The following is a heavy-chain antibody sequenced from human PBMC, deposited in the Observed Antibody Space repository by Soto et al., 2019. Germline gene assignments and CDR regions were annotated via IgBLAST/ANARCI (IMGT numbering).Heavy chain of an antibody. Sequence: LRLSCAASGFTFSSYSMNWVRQAPGKGLEWVSYISSSSSTIYYADSVKGRFTISRDNAKNSLYLQMNSLRDEDTAVYYCARDLMYYYDSSGYPARYYYGMDVWGQGTTVTVSS. D-gene: IGHD3-22*01. V-gene: IGHV3-48*02. CDR2: ISSSSSTI. J-gene: IGHJ6*02. CDR1: GFTFSSYS. CDR3: ARDLMYYYDSSGYPARYYYGMDV.